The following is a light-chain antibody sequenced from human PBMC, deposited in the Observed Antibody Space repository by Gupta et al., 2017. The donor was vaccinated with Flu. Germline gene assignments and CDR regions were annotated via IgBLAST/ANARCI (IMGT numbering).Light chain of an antibody. V-gene: IGKV4-1*01. CDR2: WAS. J-gene: IGKJ1*01. CDR3: QQYDCPPPRT. CDR1: QSLLYSSNNKNY. Sequence: DIVMTQSPDSLAVSLGERATINCKSSQSLLYSSNNKNYLAWYQQKPGQPPKLLIYWASTRESGVPDRFSGRGSGTDFTLTISSLQAEDVAVYYCQQYDCPPPRTFGQGTKVEIK.